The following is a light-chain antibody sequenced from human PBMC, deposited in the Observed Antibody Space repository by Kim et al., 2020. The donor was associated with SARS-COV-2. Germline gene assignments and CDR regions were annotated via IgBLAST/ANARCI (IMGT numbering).Light chain of an antibody. V-gene: IGKV4-1*01. J-gene: IGKJ2*01. CDR2: WAS. Sequence: DIVMTQSPDSLAVSLGERATINCKSSQSVLYSSNNKNYLAWYQQKPGQPPKLLIYWASTRESGVPDRFSGSGSGTDFTLTISSLQAEDVAVYYCQQSYSSYTFGQGTKLEI. CDR1: QSVLYSSNNKNY. CDR3: QQSYSSYT.